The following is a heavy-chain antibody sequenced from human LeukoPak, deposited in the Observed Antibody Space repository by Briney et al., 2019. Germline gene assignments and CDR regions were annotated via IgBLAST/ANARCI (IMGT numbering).Heavy chain of an antibody. CDR1: GGSISSGGSY. J-gene: IGHJ6*03. Sequence: PSQTLSLTCTVSGGSISSGGSYWSWIRQHPGKGLEWIGYIYYSGSTYYNPSLKSRVTISVDTSKNQFSLKLSSVTAADTAVYYCARAPGGSWYNYYYYYMDVWGKGTTVTVSS. V-gene: IGHV4-31*03. CDR2: IYYSGST. D-gene: IGHD6-13*01. CDR3: ARAPGGSWYNYYYYYMDV.